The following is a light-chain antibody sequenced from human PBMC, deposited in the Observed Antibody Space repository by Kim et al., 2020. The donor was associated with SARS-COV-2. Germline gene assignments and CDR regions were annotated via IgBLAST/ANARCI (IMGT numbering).Light chain of an antibody. V-gene: IGLV2-11*01. CDR3: CSYAGSSTSL. Sequence: GQSVTISCTGTSSDVGGYTYVSWYQQHPGKAPKLMICDVSKRPSGVPDRFSGSKSGNTASLTISGLQAEDEADYYCCSYAGSSTSLFGGGTQLTVL. CDR2: DVS. J-gene: IGLJ2*01. CDR1: SSDVGGYTY.